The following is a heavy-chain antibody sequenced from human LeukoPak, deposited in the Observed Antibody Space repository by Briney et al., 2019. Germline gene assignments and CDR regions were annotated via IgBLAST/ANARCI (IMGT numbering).Heavy chain of an antibody. D-gene: IGHD3-3*01. CDR1: GFTFSDYY. V-gene: IGHV3-11*01. CDR3: ARDMRGYDFWSGYYHDAFDI. CDR2: ISSSGSTI. J-gene: IGHJ3*02. Sequence: GGSLRLSCAASGFTFSDYYMSWIRQAPGKGLEWVSYISSSGSTIYYANSVKGRFTISRDNAKNSLYLQMNSLRAEDTAVYYCARDMRGYDFWSGYYHDAFDIWGQGTMVTVSS.